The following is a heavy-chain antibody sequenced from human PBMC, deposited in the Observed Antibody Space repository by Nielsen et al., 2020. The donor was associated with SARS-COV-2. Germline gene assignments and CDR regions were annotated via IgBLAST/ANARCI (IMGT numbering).Heavy chain of an antibody. Sequence: GGSLRLSCAASGFTFSSYAMHWVRQAPGKGLEWVAVISYDGSNKYYADSVKGRFTISRDNSKNTLYLQMNSLRAEDTAVYYCVKDQLSGLLWGQGTLVTVSS. J-gene: IGHJ4*02. CDR2: ISYDGSNK. CDR1: GFTFSSYA. D-gene: IGHD1-26*01. V-gene: IGHV3-30-3*01. CDR3: VKDQLSGLL.